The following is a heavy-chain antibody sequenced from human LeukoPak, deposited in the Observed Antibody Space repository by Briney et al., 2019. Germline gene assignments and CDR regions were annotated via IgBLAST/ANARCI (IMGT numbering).Heavy chain of an antibody. CDR3: VRRYCSSTSCTLDS. Sequence: GESLRLSCAASGFTSSSYEMNWVRQAPGKGLEWVSYISNSGRTIFYADSVKGRFTVSRDNAKNSLYLQMNSLRAEDTAVYYCVRRYCSSTSCTLDSWGQGTLVTVSS. J-gene: IGHJ4*02. D-gene: IGHD2-2*01. CDR1: GFTSSSYE. CDR2: ISNSGRTI. V-gene: IGHV3-48*03.